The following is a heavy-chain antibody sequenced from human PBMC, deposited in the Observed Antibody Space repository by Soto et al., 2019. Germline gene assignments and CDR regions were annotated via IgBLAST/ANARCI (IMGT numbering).Heavy chain of an antibody. J-gene: IGHJ6*02. CDR3: ARDGEYYDSSGYLYYGMDV. D-gene: IGHD3-22*01. Sequence: KASETLSLTCTVSGGSISSGGYYWSWIRQHPGKGLEWIGYIYYSGSTYYNPSLKSRVTISVDTSKNQFSLKLSSVTAADTAVYYCARDGEYYDSSGYLYYGMDVWGQGTTATVS. CDR2: IYYSGST. CDR1: GGSISSGGYY. V-gene: IGHV4-31*03.